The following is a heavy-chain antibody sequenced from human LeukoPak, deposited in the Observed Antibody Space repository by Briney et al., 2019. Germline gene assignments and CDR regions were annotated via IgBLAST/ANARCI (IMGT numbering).Heavy chain of an antibody. Sequence: SGGSLRLSCAASGFTFIDYYMSWIRQVPGKGLEWVSYISSSSSYTNYADSVKGRFTISRDNAKNSLYLQMNSLRAEDTAVYYCARDIYCSSTSCYGGVDYWGQGTLVTVSS. D-gene: IGHD2-2*01. V-gene: IGHV3-11*05. CDR1: GFTFIDYY. CDR2: ISSSSSYT. CDR3: ARDIYCSSTSCYGGVDY. J-gene: IGHJ4*02.